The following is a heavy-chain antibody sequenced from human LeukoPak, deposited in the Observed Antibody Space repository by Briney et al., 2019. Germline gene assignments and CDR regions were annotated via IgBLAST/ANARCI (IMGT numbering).Heavy chain of an antibody. V-gene: IGHV4-34*01. D-gene: IGHD3-10*01. CDR3: ARHVSGRWFGDDYPYYADV. CDR1: GGSFSGYH. CDR2: IDPYGGS. Sequence: SETLSPTCAVYGGSFSGYHWSWIRQNTGKGLEWIGEIDPYGGSNYNPSLKSRVTISVDTSKNQFSLKLNSVTAADTALYYCARHVSGRWFGDDYPYYADVWGQGTTVT. J-gene: IGHJ6*02.